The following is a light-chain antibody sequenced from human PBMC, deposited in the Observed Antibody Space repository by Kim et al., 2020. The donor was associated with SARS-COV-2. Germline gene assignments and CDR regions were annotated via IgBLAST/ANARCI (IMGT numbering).Light chain of an antibody. V-gene: IGLV1-44*01. Sequence: QSVLTQPPSASGTPGQRVTISCSGSSSNIGSNTENWYQQHPGTAPKLLIYSNNQRPSGVPDRFSGSKSGTSASLAISGLQSEDEADYYCAAWDDSLSYVFGAGTKVTVL. CDR2: SNN. CDR1: SSNIGSNT. J-gene: IGLJ1*01. CDR3: AAWDDSLSYV.